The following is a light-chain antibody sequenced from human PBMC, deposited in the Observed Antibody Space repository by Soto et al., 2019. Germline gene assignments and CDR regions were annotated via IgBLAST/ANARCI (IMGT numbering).Light chain of an antibody. V-gene: IGLV2-11*01. Sequence: QSVLTQPRSVSGSPGQSVTISCTGTSSDVGGYNYVSWYQQHPGKAPRLMIYDVSKRPSGVPDRFSGSKSGNTASLTISGLQAEDEADYYCCSYAGSYTFYVFGIGTQLTVL. J-gene: IGLJ7*01. CDR2: DVS. CDR3: CSYAGSYTFYV. CDR1: SSDVGGYNY.